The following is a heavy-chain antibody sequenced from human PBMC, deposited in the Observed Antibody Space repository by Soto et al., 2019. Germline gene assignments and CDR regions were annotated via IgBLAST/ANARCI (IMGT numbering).Heavy chain of an antibody. CDR3: ARGLVGYIYGIGFRVY. CDR2: IIPIFGTA. CDR1: GGTFSSYA. J-gene: IGHJ4*02. Sequence: QVQLVQSGAEVKKPGSSVKVSCKASGGTFSSYAISWVRQAPGQGLEWMGGIIPIFGTANYAQKFQGRVTITADESTSTAYMELSSLTSEDTAVYYCARGLVGYIYGIGFRVYWGQGTLVTVSS. V-gene: IGHV1-69*12. D-gene: IGHD5-18*01.